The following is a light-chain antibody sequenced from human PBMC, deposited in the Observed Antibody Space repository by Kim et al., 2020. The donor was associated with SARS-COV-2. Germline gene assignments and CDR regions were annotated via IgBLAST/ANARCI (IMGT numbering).Light chain of an antibody. V-gene: IGKV3-15*01. CDR3: QQYNNWPPMYT. CDR2: GAS. J-gene: IGKJ2*01. Sequence: EIVMTQSPATLSVSPGERATLSCRASQSISNNLAWYQQKPGQSPRLLIYGASARATGIPARFSGSGSGTEFTLTISSLQSEDFVVYYCQQYNNWPPMYTFGQGTKLEI. CDR1: QSISNN.